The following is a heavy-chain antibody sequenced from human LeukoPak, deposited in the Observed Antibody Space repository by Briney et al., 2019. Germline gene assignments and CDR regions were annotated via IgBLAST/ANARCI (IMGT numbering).Heavy chain of an antibody. CDR3: ARADNPSSSWYYFDY. CDR2: IYHSGST. J-gene: IGHJ4*02. V-gene: IGHV4-34*01. D-gene: IGHD6-13*01. CDR1: GGSFSGYY. Sequence: SETLSLTCAVYGGSFSGYYWSWIRQPPGKGLEWIGEIYHSGSTNYNPSLKSRVTISVDKSKNQFSLKLSSVTAADTAVYYCARADNPSSSWYYFDYWGQGTLVTVSS.